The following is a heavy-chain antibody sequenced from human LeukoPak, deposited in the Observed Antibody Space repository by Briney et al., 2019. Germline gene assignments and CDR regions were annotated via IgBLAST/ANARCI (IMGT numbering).Heavy chain of an antibody. CDR3: TSLYCSSTSCSPSYGMDV. D-gene: IGHD2-2*01. CDR1: GVTFSGSA. CDR2: IRSKANSYAT. V-gene: IGHV3-73*01. J-gene: IGHJ6*04. Sequence: GGSLRLSCAASGVTFSGSAMHWVRQASGKGLEWVGRIRSKANSYATAYAASVKGRFTISRDDSKNTAYLQMNSLNTEDTAVYYCTSLYCSSTSCSPSYGMDVWGKGTTVTVSS.